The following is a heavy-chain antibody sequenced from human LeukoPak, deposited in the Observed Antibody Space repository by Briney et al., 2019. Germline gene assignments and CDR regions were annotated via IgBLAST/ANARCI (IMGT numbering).Heavy chain of an antibody. CDR2: IDYTGST. CDR3: ARNPGSFYNNNCFDP. Sequence: SETLSLTCTVSGGPISSSSHYWVWIRQPPGKGLEWIGSIDYTGSTYYSPSLKSRVTISVDTSKNQFSLKLCSVTAADTAVYYCARNPGSFYNNNCFDPWGQGTLVTVSS. D-gene: IGHD3-10*01. V-gene: IGHV4-39*01. J-gene: IGHJ5*02. CDR1: GGPISSSSHY.